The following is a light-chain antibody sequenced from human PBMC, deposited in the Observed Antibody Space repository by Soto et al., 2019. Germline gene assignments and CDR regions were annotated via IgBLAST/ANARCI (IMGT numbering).Light chain of an antibody. J-gene: IGLJ2*01. CDR2: EDN. V-gene: IGLV3-1*01. Sequence: SYELTQPPSVSVSPGQTASITCSGNKLGDKYASWYQQKPGQSPVLVIYEDNKRPSGIPERFSGSNSGNTATLTISGTQAMDEADFYCQAWDSSRVVFGGGTKFTVL. CDR1: KLGDKY. CDR3: QAWDSSRVV.